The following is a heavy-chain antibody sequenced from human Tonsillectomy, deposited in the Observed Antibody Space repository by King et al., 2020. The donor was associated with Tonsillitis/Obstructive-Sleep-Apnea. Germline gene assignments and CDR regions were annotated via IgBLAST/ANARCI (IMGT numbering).Heavy chain of an antibody. CDR1: GYTFTNYG. CDR2: ISPYNGDT. D-gene: IGHD3-22*01. Sequence: VQLVESGAEVKKPGASVKVSCKASGYTFTNYGISWVRQAPGQGLEWMGWISPYNGDTNYAQKLRGRVTMTTGTSSSTAYMELRSLRSDDTAVYYCARDSMSHFYDSSAYYTFDYWGQGTLVTVSS. CDR3: ARDSMSHFYDSSAYYTFDY. J-gene: IGHJ4*02. V-gene: IGHV1-18*01.